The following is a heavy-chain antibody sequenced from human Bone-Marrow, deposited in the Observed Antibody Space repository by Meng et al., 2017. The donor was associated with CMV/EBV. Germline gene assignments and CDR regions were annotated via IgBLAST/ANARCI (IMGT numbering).Heavy chain of an antibody. Sequence: SETLSLTCAVYGGSFSGYYWSWIRQPPGKGLEWIGEINHSGSTNYNPSLKSRVTISVDTSKNQFSLKLSSVTAADTAVYYCAGGEWFGVYFDYWGQGTLVTVSS. CDR1: GGSFSGYY. CDR3: AGGEWFGVYFDY. J-gene: IGHJ4*02. D-gene: IGHD3-10*01. CDR2: INHSGST. V-gene: IGHV4-34*01.